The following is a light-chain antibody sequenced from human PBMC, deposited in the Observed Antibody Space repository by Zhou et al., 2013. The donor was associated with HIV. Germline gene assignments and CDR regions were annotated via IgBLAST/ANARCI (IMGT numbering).Light chain of an antibody. CDR3: QQFNNNPYT. CDR2: DAS. V-gene: IGKV1D-13*01. Sequence: AIQLTQSPSSLSASVGDSVTITCRASQGITSALAWYQQKPGKAPNLLIYDASTLKNGVPSRFSGSGSGTYFTLTIYGLQPEDFATYYCQQFNNNPYTFGQGTKLEIK. J-gene: IGKJ2*01. CDR1: QGITSA.